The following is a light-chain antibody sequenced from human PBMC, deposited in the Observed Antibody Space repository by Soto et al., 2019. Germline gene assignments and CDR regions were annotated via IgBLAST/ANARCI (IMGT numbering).Light chain of an antibody. CDR1: SSSIGSNA. V-gene: IGLV1-44*01. J-gene: IGLJ1*01. Sequence: QSVLTQPPSASGTPGQRVTISCSGSSSSIGSNAVSWYQQVPGTAPKLLIYSNNQRPSGVPDRFSGSRSGTSASLAISDLQSEDEADYYCATWDDSLNGYVFGAGTKVTVL. CDR3: ATWDDSLNGYV. CDR2: SNN.